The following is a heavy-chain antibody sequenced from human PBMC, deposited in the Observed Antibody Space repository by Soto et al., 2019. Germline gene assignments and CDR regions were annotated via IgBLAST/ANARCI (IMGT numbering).Heavy chain of an antibody. CDR1: GFTFSSYS. CDR3: ARDLTQWLRPRGRPLDI. Sequence: GGSLRLSCAASGFTFSSYSMNWVRQAPGKGLEWVSSISSSSSYIYYADSVKGRFTISRDNAKNSLYLQMNSLRAEDTAVYYCARDLTQWLRPRGRPLDIWGQGTMVTVSS. D-gene: IGHD5-12*01. J-gene: IGHJ3*02. V-gene: IGHV3-21*01. CDR2: ISSSSSYI.